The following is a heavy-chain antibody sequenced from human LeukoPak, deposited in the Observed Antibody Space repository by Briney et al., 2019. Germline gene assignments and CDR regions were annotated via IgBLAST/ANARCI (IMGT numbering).Heavy chain of an antibody. Sequence: PGGSLRLSCAASGFIFSSYSMNWVRQAPGKGLEWVSSISSSSSYIYYADSVKGRFTISRDNAKNSLYLPMNSLRAEDTAVYSCARADSPRYYYYGMDVWGQGTTVTVSS. V-gene: IGHV3-21*01. D-gene: IGHD2-15*01. CDR3: ARADSPRYYYYGMDV. CDR1: GFIFSSYS. CDR2: ISSSSSYI. J-gene: IGHJ6*02.